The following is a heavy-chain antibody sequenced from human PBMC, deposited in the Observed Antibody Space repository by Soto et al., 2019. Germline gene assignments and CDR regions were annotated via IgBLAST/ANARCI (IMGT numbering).Heavy chain of an antibody. V-gene: IGHV4-4*07. J-gene: IGHJ5*02. CDR3: ARSSHKESWFDP. D-gene: IGHD6-13*01. CDR2: IYTSGST. Sequence: SETLSLTCTVSGGSVSNFYWNWIRQPAGKRLEWIGRIYTSGSTNYNPSLRSRVTMSIDTSRNQFSLKLNSVTAADTAMYYCARSSHKESWFDPWGQGTLVTVSS. CDR1: GGSVSNFY.